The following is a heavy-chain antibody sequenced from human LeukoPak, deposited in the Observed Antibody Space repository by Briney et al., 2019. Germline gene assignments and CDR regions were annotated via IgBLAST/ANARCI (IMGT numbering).Heavy chain of an antibody. J-gene: IGHJ5*02. Sequence: SVKVSCKASGGTFSSYAISWVRQAPGQGLEWMGGIIPIFGTANYAQKFQGRVTITTDESTSTAYMELSSLRSEDTAVYYCARAHYYGSGSLISGWFDPWGQGTLVTVS. V-gene: IGHV1-69*05. CDR2: IIPIFGTA. CDR3: ARAHYYGSGSLISGWFDP. CDR1: GGTFSSYA. D-gene: IGHD3-10*01.